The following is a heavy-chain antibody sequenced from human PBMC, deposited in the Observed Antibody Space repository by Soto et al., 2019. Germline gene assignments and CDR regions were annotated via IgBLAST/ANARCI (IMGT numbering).Heavy chain of an antibody. Sequence: EVQLVESGGGLIQPGGSLRLSCAASGFTVSSNYMSWVRQAPGKGLEWVSVIYSGGSTYYADSVKGRFTISRDNSKNTLYLQMNSLRAEDTAVYYCATRGDVYTAIFDYWGQGTLVTVSS. V-gene: IGHV3-53*01. J-gene: IGHJ4*02. CDR1: GFTVSSNY. CDR3: ATRGDVYTAIFDY. CDR2: IYSGGST. D-gene: IGHD5-18*01.